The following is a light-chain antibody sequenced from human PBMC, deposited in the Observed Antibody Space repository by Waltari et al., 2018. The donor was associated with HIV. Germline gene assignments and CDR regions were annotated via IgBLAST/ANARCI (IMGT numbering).Light chain of an antibody. CDR3: AVWDDSLNGLV. V-gene: IGLV1-47*01. CDR2: MNH. J-gene: IGLJ2*01. CDR1: TSNVESNY. Sequence: QSVLTQPPSASGTPGQRVTISCFGGTSNVESNYVYWYQPVPGTTPKLRIYMNHVRPSWVPDRFAGSKSGTSASLAVGGLRSEDEAAYYCAVWDDSLNGLVVGGGTKLTVL.